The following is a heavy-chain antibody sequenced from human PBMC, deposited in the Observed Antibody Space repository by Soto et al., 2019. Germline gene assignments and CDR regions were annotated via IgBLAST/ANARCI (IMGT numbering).Heavy chain of an antibody. CDR2: IYYSGRT. D-gene: IGHD3-16*01. CDR3: ARMRGLGEISPYLDY. V-gene: IGHV4-59*01. Sequence: QVQLQESGPGLVKPSETLSLTCSISGGSISDYQWNWIRQPPGKGLEWIGYIYYSGRTNYNPSLKSRLTIYLDTSTRQVSLRLRSVTAADTAVYYCARMRGLGEISPYLDYWGQGALVTVSS. CDR1: GGSISDYQ. J-gene: IGHJ4*02.